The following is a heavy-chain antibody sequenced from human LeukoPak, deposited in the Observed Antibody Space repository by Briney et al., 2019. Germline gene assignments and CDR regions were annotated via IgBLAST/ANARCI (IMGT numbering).Heavy chain of an antibody. J-gene: IGHJ6*02. CDR3: SRVPRRIVGTTSVFYYGMDV. D-gene: IGHD1-26*01. V-gene: IGHV3-73*01. CDR1: GFTFSGST. Sequence: PGGSLRLSCAGSGFTFSGSTIHWVRQASGKGLEWVGRIRSKANSYATAYAASVKGRFIISRNDSKNTAYLQMNSLKTEDTAVYYCSRVPRRIVGTTSVFYYGMDVWGQGTTVTVSS. CDR2: IRSKANSYAT.